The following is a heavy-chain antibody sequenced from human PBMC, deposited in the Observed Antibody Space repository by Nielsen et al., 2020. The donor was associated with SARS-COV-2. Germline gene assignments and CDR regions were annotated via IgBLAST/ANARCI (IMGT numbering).Heavy chain of an antibody. D-gene: IGHD3-3*01. CDR2: ISSSSSYI. CDR3: ARGGGTIFGVVIDDAFDI. Sequence: LSLTCAASGFTFSSYSMNWVRQAPGKGLEWVSSISSSSSYIYYADSVKGRFTISRDNAKNSLYLQMNSLRAEDTAVYYCARGGGTIFGVVIDDAFDIWGQGTMVTVSS. CDR1: GFTFSSYS. V-gene: IGHV3-21*01. J-gene: IGHJ3*02.